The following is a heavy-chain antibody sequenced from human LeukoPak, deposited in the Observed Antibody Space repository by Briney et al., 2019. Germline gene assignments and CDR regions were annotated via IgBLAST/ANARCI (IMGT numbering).Heavy chain of an antibody. CDR3: ARDPTSLLQKSYMDV. V-gene: IGHV3-53*01. CDR2: IGNDGRT. CDR1: GFTVSSSY. Sequence: QTGGSLRLSCAASGFTVSSSYMSWVRQAPGKGLECVSVIGNDGRTYYANSVKGRFTISRDNAKNSLYLQMNSLRAEDTAVYYCARDPTSLLQKSYMDVWGKGTTVTVSS. D-gene: IGHD3-16*02. J-gene: IGHJ6*03.